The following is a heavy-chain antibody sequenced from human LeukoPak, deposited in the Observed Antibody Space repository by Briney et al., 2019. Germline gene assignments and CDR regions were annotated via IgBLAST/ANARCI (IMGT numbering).Heavy chain of an antibody. CDR2: ISAYNGHT. D-gene: IGHD6-19*01. CDR3: ALYGSGWNFDY. V-gene: IGHV1-18*01. CDR1: DYTFTSYG. Sequence: ASVKVSCKASDYTFTSYGINWVRQAPGQALEWMGWISAYNGHTNYAQKFQGRLAMTTDTSTSTAYMELRSLRSDNTAVYYCALYGSGWNFDYWGQGSLVTVSS. J-gene: IGHJ4*02.